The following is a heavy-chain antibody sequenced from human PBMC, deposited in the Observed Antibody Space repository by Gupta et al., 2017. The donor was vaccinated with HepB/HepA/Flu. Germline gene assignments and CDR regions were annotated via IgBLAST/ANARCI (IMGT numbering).Heavy chain of an antibody. CDR1: GFTFSNAW. Sequence: ELQLVESGGGLVKPGGSLRLSCAASGFTFSNAWMRWVRQAPGKGLEWVGRIKSKTDGGTTDYAAPVKGRFTISRDDSKNMLYLQMNSLKTEDTAVYYCTTGEEWAIRWFGESFDYWGQGTLVTVSS. CDR2: IKSKTDGGTT. D-gene: IGHD3-10*01. J-gene: IGHJ4*02. V-gene: IGHV3-15*01. CDR3: TTGEEWAIRWFGESFDY.